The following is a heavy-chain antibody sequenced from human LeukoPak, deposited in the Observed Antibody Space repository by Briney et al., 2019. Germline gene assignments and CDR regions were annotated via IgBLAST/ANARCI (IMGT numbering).Heavy chain of an antibody. V-gene: IGHV3-21*01. Sequence: GGSLRLSCAASGFTFSSYSMNWVRQAPGKGLEWVSSISSSSSYIYYADSVKGRFTISRDNAKNSLYLQMNSLRAEDTAVYYCARGWGAVGNDYWGQGTLATVSS. D-gene: IGHD1-26*01. J-gene: IGHJ4*02. CDR2: ISSSSSYI. CDR3: ARGWGAVGNDY. CDR1: GFTFSSYS.